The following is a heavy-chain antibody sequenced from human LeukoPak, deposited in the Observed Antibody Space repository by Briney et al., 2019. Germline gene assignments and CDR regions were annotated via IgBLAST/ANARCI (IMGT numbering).Heavy chain of an antibody. V-gene: IGHV4-30-2*01. CDR3: ARAGVTYYYDS. Sequence: TSETLSLTCTVSGGSISSYSWSWIRQPPGKGLEWIGYIYHSGSTYYNPSLKSRVTISVDRSKNQFSLKLSSVTAADTAVYYCARAGVTYYYDSWGQGTLVTVSS. CDR2: IYHSGST. D-gene: IGHD3-16*01. J-gene: IGHJ4*02. CDR1: GGSISSYS.